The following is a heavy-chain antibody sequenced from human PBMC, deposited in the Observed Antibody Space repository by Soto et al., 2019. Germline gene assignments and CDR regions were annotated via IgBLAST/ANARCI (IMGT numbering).Heavy chain of an antibody. D-gene: IGHD2-15*01. CDR1: GFTFSSYS. CDR3: ARAAGYCSGGSCYQYYFDY. CDR2: ISSSSSYI. J-gene: IGHJ4*02. Sequence: GGSLRLACAASGFTFSSYSMNWVRQAPGKGLEWFSSISSSSSYIYYADSVKGRFTISRDNAKNSLYLQMNSLRAEDTAVYYCARAAGYCSGGSCYQYYFDYWGQGT. V-gene: IGHV3-21*01.